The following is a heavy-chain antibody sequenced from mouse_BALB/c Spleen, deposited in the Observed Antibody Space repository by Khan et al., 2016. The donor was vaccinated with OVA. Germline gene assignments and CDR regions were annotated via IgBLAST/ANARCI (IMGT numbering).Heavy chain of an antibody. CDR3: ARGNYYGSSSWFGY. V-gene: IGHV1-9*01. J-gene: IGHJ3*01. CDR2: ILPGSGRN. CDR1: GYTFSSYW. Sequence: VQLQESGAELMKPGASVKISCKATGYTFSSYWIEWVKQRPGHGLEWIGEILPGSGRNNYNEKFKGKATFTADTSSNTAYMQLSSLTSEDSAVYYSARGNYYGSSSWFGYWGQGTLVTVSA. D-gene: IGHD1-1*01.